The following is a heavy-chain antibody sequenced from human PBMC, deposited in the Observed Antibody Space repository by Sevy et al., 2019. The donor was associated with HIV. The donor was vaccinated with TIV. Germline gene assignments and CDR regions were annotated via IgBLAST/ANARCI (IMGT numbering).Heavy chain of an antibody. D-gene: IGHD6-13*01. CDR3: ARFVSLGY. J-gene: IGHJ4*02. CDR1: GFTFSSSS. Sequence: GGSLRLSCAASGFTFSSSSMTWVRQAPGKGLEWVATISQGGSGEYYADSVKGRFTISRDSAKNSLYLQMNSLGAVDTTVYFCARFVSLGYWGQGTLVTVSS. CDR2: ISQGGSGE. V-gene: IGHV3-7*01.